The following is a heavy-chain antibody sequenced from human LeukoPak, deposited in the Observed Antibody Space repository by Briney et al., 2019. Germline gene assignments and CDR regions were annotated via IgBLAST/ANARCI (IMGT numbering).Heavy chain of an antibody. J-gene: IGHJ5*02. CDR2: IYYSGST. CDR1: GGSISNYY. CDR3: ARHPLAADNWFDP. V-gene: IGHV4-59*08. D-gene: IGHD6-13*01. Sequence: SETLSLTCTVSGGSISNYYWSWSRQPPGKGLEWRGYIYYSGSTNYNPSLKSRVTMSVDTSKNQFSLKLSSVTAADTAVYYCARHPLAADNWFDPWGQGTLVTVSS.